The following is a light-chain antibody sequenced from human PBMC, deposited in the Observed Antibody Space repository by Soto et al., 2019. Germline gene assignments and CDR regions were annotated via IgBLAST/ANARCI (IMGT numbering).Light chain of an antibody. V-gene: IGLV2-23*01. CDR2: EGS. CDR1: SSDVGSSNL. J-gene: IGLJ3*02. Sequence: QSVLTQPASVSGSPGQSITISCTGTSSDVGSSNLVSWYQQHPGKAPKLMIYEGSKRPSGVSYRFSGSKSGNTASLTISGLQAEDEAIYYCSSYAGSHTWVFGGGTKLTVL. CDR3: SSYAGSHTWV.